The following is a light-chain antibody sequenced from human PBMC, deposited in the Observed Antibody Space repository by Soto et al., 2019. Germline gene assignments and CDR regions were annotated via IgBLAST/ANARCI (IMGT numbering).Light chain of an antibody. V-gene: IGLV1-47*01. CDR2: RNN. Sequence: QSVLTQPPSASGTPGQGVTISCSGSTSNIGSNYVYWYQQLPGTAPKLLIYRNNQRPSGVPDRFSGSKSGTSASLAITGLQAEDEADYYCQSFDNGLLAYVFGTGTKVTVL. J-gene: IGLJ1*01. CDR1: TSNIGSNY. CDR3: QSFDNGLLAYV.